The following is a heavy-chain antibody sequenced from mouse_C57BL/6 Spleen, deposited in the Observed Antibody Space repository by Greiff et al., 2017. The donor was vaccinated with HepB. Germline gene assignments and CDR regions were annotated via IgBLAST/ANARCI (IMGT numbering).Heavy chain of an antibody. Sequence: EVKVVESGPELVKPGASVKISCKASGYSFTDYNMNWVKQSNGKSLEWIGVINPNYGTTSYNQKFKGKATLTVDQSSSTAYMQLNSLTSEDSAVYYCARGGNWNYAMDYWGQGTSVTVSS. CDR1: GYSFTDYN. V-gene: IGHV1-39*01. CDR3: ARGGNWNYAMDY. CDR2: INPNYGTT. J-gene: IGHJ4*01. D-gene: IGHD2-1*01.